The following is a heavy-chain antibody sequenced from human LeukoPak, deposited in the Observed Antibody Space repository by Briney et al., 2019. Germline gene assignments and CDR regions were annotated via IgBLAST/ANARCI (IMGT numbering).Heavy chain of an antibody. CDR2: INAGNGNT. V-gene: IGHV1-3*01. CDR3: ARGRYYDILTGGTEGAFDI. CDR1: GYTFTNYD. J-gene: IGHJ3*02. D-gene: IGHD3-9*01. Sequence: ASVKVSCKASGYTFTNYDINWVRQAPGQRLEWMGWINAGNGNTKYSQKFQGRVTITRDTSASTAYMELSSLRSEDTAVYYCARGRYYDILTGGTEGAFDIWGQGTMVTVSS.